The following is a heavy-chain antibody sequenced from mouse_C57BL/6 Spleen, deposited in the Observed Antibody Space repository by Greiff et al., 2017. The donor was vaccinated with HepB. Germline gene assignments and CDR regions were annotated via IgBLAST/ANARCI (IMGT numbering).Heavy chain of an antibody. D-gene: IGHD2-10*01. V-gene: IGHV14-1*01. J-gene: IGHJ2*01. CDR3: TPYYGNYYFDY. Sequence: EVQLQQSGAELVRPGASVKLSCTASGFNIKDYSMHWVKQRPEQGLEWIGRIDPEDGDTEYAPKFQGKATMTADTSSNTAYLQLSSLTSEDTAVYYCTPYYGNYYFDYWGQGTTLTVSS. CDR1: GFNIKDYS. CDR2: IDPEDGDT.